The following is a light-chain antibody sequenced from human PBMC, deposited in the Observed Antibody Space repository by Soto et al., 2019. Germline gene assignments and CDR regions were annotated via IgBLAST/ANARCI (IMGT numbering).Light chain of an antibody. CDR3: CSYAGSFTGV. CDR1: TGDVGAYNF. Sequence: QSALTQPRSVSGSPGQSVTISCTGTTGDVGAYNFISWYQHHPGKAPKLMIYDANKRPSGVPDRFSASKSGNTASLTISGLQAEDEADYFCCSYAGSFTGVFGGGTKVTVL. V-gene: IGLV2-11*01. CDR2: DAN. J-gene: IGLJ3*02.